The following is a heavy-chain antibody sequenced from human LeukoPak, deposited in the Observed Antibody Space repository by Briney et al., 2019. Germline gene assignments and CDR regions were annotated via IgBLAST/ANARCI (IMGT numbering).Heavy chain of an antibody. V-gene: IGHV3-9*01. CDR3: ARISYYYYYMDV. CDR1: GFTFSSYG. CDR2: ISWNSGSI. J-gene: IGHJ6*03. D-gene: IGHD2-15*01. Sequence: PGGSLRLSCAASGFTFSSYGMHWVRQAPGKGLEWVSGISWNSGSIGYADSVKGRFTISRDNAKNSLYLQMNSLRAEDTAVYYCARISYYYYYMDVWGKGTTVTVSS.